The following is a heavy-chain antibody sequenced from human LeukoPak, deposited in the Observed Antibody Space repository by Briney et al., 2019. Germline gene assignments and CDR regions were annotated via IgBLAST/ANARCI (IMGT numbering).Heavy chain of an antibody. CDR1: GGSISSNSYY. CDR3: ARDSYDILTGPYFDY. V-gene: IGHV4-39*07. J-gene: IGHJ4*02. Sequence: SETLSLTCTVSGGSISSNSYYWGWIRQFPGKGLEWIGSIYYSGSTYYNPSLKSRVTISVDTSKNQFSLRLSSVTAADTAVYYCARDSYDILTGPYFDYWGQGTLVTVSS. CDR2: IYYSGST. D-gene: IGHD3-9*01.